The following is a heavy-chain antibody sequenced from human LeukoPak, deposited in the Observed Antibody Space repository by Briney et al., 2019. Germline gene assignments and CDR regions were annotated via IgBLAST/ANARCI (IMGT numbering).Heavy chain of an antibody. CDR2: FDPEDGET. CDR3: ATYPRPGVVAHYYYYYMDV. Sequence: GASVKVSCKVSGYTLTELSMHWVRQAPGKGLEWMGGFDPEDGETIYAQKFQGRVTMTEDTSTDTAYMELSSLRSEDTAVYYCATYPRPGVVAHYYYYYMDVWGKGTTVTVSS. D-gene: IGHD3-3*01. J-gene: IGHJ6*03. V-gene: IGHV1-24*01. CDR1: GYTLTELS.